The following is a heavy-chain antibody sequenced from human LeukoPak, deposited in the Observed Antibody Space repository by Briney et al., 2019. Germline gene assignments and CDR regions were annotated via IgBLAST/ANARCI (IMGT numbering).Heavy chain of an antibody. CDR2: ISSSGSTI. CDR1: GFTFSDYY. J-gene: IGHJ4*02. V-gene: IGHV3-11*04. Sequence: GGSLRLSCAASGFTFSDYYMSWIRQAPGKGLEGVSYISSSGSTIYYADSVKGRFTISRDNAKNSLYLQMDSLRAEDTAVYYCAREDTAMVRANDYWGQGTLVTVSS. D-gene: IGHD5-18*01. CDR3: AREDTAMVRANDY.